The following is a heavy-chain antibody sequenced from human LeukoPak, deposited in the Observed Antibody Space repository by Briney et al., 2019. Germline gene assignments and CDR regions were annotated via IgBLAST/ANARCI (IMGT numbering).Heavy chain of an antibody. J-gene: IGHJ5*02. D-gene: IGHD3-10*01. CDR1: GGSFSGYY. CDR3: AREGYYGSGSFPRFDP. Sequence: ASETLSLTCAVYGGSFSGYYWSWIRQPPGKGLEWIGEINHSGSTNYNPSLKSRVTISVDTSKNQFSLKLSSVTAADTAVYYCAREGYYGSGSFPRFDPWGQGTLVTVSS. CDR2: INHSGST. V-gene: IGHV4-34*01.